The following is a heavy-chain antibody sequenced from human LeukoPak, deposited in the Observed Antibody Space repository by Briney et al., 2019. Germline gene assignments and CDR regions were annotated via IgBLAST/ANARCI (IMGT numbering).Heavy chain of an antibody. J-gene: IGHJ4*02. CDR2: INPNSGGT. CDR3: ARGPYYYGSGSYYLGPNFDY. D-gene: IGHD3-10*01. Sequence: ASVKVSCKASVYTFTGYYMHWVRQAPGQGLEWMGWINPNSGGTNYAQKFQGRVTMTRDTSISTAYMELSRPRSDDTAVYYCARGPYYYGSGSYYLGPNFDYWGQGTLVTVSS. CDR1: VYTFTGYY. V-gene: IGHV1-2*02.